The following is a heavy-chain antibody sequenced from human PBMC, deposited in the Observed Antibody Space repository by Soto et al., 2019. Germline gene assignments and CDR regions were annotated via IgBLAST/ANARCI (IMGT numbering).Heavy chain of an antibody. CDR2: IYYSGST. CDR1: GGSISSGGYY. CDR3: AADWRRGGGPIDY. D-gene: IGHD3-3*01. Sequence: NPSETLSLTCTVSGGSISSGGYYWSWIRQHPGKGLEWIGYIYYSGSTYYNPSLKSRVTISVDTSKNQFSLKLSSVRSEDTAVYYCAADWRRGGGPIDYWGQGTLVTVSS. V-gene: IGHV4-31*03. J-gene: IGHJ4*02.